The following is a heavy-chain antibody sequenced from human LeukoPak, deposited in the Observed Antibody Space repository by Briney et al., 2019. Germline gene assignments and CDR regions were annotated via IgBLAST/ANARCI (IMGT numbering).Heavy chain of an antibody. CDR1: GGSISSYY. Sequence: SSETLSLTCTVSGGSISSYYWSWIRQPPGKGLEWIGYIYYSGSTNYNPSLKSRVTISVDTSKNQFSLKLSSVTAADTAVYYCARVPYYDFWSGFGWFDPWGQGTLVTVSS. CDR2: IYYSGST. V-gene: IGHV4-59*01. D-gene: IGHD3-3*01. J-gene: IGHJ5*02. CDR3: ARVPYYDFWSGFGWFDP.